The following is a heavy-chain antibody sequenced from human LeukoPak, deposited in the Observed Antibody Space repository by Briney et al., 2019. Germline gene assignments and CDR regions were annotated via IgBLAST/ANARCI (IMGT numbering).Heavy chain of an antibody. CDR3: ARAMISGSDY. CDR1: GFTFSNYA. CDR2: INSDGSTT. Sequence: PGRSLRLSCATSGFTFSNYAVSWVRQAPGKGLVWVSRINSDGSTTTYADPVKGRFAISRDNAKNTVYLQMNSLRAEDTAVYYCARAMISGSDYWGQGTLVTVSS. J-gene: IGHJ4*02. V-gene: IGHV3-74*01. D-gene: IGHD3-22*01.